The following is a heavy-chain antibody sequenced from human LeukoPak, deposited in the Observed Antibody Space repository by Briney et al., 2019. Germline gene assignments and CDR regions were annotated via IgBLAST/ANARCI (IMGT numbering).Heavy chain of an antibody. CDR3: ARVLPTSAGTRSFDY. V-gene: IGHV1-2*02. J-gene: IGHJ4*02. CDR2: INPKTGDT. Sequence: GASVKVSCKASGYTLIGYYMHWLRQARGQGLEWMGWINPKTGDTKYAQKFQGRVTLTRDTTIGTAHLELSRLTADDTAVYYCARVLPTSAGTRSFDYWGQGTLVSVSS. CDR1: GYTLIGYY. D-gene: IGHD6-13*01.